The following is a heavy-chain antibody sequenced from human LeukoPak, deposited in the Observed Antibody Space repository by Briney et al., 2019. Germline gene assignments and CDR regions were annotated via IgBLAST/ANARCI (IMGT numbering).Heavy chain of an antibody. CDR2: IYYSGST. CDR1: GASITSGSYY. Sequence: SETLSLTCTVSGASITSGSYYWGWIRQPPGKGLEWIGSIYYSGSTYYNPSLKSRVTISVDTSKNQFSLKMRSVTAADTAVYYCARRVIPHASLDYWGQGTLVTVSS. CDR3: ARRVIPHASLDY. J-gene: IGHJ4*02. D-gene: IGHD1-14*01. V-gene: IGHV4-39*01.